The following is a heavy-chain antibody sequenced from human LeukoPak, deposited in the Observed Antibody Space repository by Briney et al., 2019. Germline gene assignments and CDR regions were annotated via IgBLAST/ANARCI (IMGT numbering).Heavy chain of an antibody. CDR2: TYYRSKWYN. CDR1: GDSVSRNSAA. J-gene: IGHJ5*02. CDR3: ARADGDRDGYNFWFNP. V-gene: IGHV6-1*01. D-gene: IGHD5-24*01. Sequence: SQTLSLTCAISGDSVSRNSAAWNWIRQSPSRGLEWLGRTYYRSKWYNDYAVSVESRITINPDTSKNQFSLQLNSVTPEDTAVYYCARADGDRDGYNFWFNPWGQGTLVTVSS.